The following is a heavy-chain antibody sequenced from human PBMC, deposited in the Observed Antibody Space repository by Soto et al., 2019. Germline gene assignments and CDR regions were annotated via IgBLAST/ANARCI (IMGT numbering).Heavy chain of an antibody. Sequence: QVQLQESGPGLVKPSETLSLTCTVSGASISSYHWSWIRQTPGKGLELIGYIYYSGSANYNPSLKRRVSFSVDTSKNQVPRKLSSVTAVDTGVYYCAAAVPAEFVFPYYYMDVWGTGTTVTVSS. CDR3: AAAVPAEFVFPYYYMDV. V-gene: IGHV4-59*01. D-gene: IGHD3-10*01. CDR2: IYYSGSA. CDR1: GASISSYH. J-gene: IGHJ6*03.